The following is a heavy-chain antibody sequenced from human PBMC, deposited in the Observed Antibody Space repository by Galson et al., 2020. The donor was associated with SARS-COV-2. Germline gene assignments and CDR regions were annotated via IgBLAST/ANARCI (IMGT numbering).Heavy chain of an antibody. CDR3: ARDKNSSGSDWQFFDY. Sequence: ASVKVSCKTPGYTFTAYFLHWVRQAPGQGPAWVGWINPYTGDTNHARKFQGTVTLTRDTSSKTAYLEPGRLRSDDTAVYFCARDKNSSGSDWQFFDYWGQVSLGTVSS. CDR1: GYTFTAYF. J-gene: IGHJ4*02. D-gene: IGHD3-9*01. CDR2: INPYTGDT. V-gene: IGHV1-2*02.